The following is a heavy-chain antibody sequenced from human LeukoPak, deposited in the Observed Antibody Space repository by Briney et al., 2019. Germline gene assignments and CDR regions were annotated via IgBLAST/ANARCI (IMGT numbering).Heavy chain of an antibody. CDR3: ASSPDWGSGIDY. D-gene: IGHD7-27*01. J-gene: IGHJ4*02. CDR2: IYYSGST. CDR1: GGSISSYY. Sequence: SETLSLTCTVSGGSISSYYWSWIRQPPGKGLEWIGYIYYSGSTNYNPSLKSRVTISVDTSKNHFSLNLSSVTAADTAVYYCASSPDWGSGIDYWGQGTLVTVSS. V-gene: IGHV4-59*01.